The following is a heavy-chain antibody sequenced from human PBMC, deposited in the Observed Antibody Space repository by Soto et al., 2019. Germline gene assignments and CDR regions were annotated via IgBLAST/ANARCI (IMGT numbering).Heavy chain of an antibody. CDR3: AHMGDIYSSFFYAK. V-gene: IGHV1-8*01. CDR1: GDTFPSYD. Sequence: ASVKVSCKASGDTFPSYDINWVRQASGQGLEWMGWMNPNSGKTGYAQKFQGRISMTRDASISTAYVELNSLRPEDTAVYYCAHMGDIYSSFFYAKWGQGTLVTVSS. D-gene: IGHD3-22*01. CDR2: MNPNSGKT. J-gene: IGHJ4*02.